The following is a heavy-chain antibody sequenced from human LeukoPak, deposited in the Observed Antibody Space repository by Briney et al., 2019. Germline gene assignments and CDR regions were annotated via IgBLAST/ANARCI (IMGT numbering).Heavy chain of an antibody. D-gene: IGHD3-10*01. CDR1: GYTFTGYY. CDR3: ASHLYRRARGDYYYYMDV. CDR2: IIPIFGTA. J-gene: IGHJ6*03. Sequence: ASVKVSCKASGYTFTGYYMHWVRQAPGQGLEWMGRIIPIFGTANYAQKFQGRVTITTDESTSTAYMELSSLRSEDTAVYYCASHLYRRARGDYYYYMDVWGKGTTVTVSS. V-gene: IGHV1-69*05.